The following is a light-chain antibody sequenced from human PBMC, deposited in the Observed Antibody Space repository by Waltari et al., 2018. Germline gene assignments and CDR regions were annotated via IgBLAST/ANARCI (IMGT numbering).Light chain of an antibody. J-gene: IGKJ2*01. V-gene: IGKV3-20*01. CDR1: QSLTKRY. CDR3: QQYGSSVLYT. Sequence: VFTQSPGSLYLSPGERATLSCRASQSLTKRYLAWYQQKPGQAPRLLIHGASSRAAGIPDRFSGSGSGTDFTLTISRLEPEDFAVYYCQQYGSSVLYTFGQGTKLEIK. CDR2: GAS.